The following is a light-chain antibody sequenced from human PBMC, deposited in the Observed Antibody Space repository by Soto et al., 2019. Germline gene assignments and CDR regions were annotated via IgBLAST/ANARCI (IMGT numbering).Light chain of an antibody. Sequence: DIHMTQSPSSLSAALGDRVTITFRASQSISSYLNWYQQKPGKAPKLLIYAASSLQSGVPSRFSGSGSGTDFTLTISSLQPEDFATYYCQQSYGTPITFGQGTRLEIK. V-gene: IGKV1-39*01. J-gene: IGKJ5*01. CDR2: AAS. CDR3: QQSYGTPIT. CDR1: QSISSY.